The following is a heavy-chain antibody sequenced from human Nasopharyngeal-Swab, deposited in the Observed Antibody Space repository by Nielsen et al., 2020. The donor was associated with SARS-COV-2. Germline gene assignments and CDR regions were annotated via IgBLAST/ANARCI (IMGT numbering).Heavy chain of an antibody. V-gene: IGHV5-51*01. CDR2: IYPGDSDT. D-gene: IGHD4-17*01. CDR3: ARHPGDYLNRGGFDH. Sequence: VRQMPGKGLEWMGIIYPGDSDTRYSPPFQGQVTISADKSISAAYLQWNSLKASDPAMYFCARHPGDYLNRGGFDHWGQGTLVTVSS. J-gene: IGHJ4*02.